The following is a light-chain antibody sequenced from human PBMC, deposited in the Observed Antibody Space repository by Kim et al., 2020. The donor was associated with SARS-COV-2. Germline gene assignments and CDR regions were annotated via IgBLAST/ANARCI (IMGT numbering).Light chain of an antibody. CDR1: QSVSSSY. CDR3: QQYGSSPMYT. Sequence: EIVLTRSPGTLSLSPGERATLSCRASQSVSSSYLAWYQQKPGQAPRLLIYGASSRATGIPDRFSGSGSGTDFTLTICRLEPEDFAVYYCQQYGSSPMYTFGQGTKLEI. CDR2: GAS. V-gene: IGKV3-20*01. J-gene: IGKJ2*01.